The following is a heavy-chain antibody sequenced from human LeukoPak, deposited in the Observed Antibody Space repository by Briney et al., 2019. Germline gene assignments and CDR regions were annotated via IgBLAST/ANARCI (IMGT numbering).Heavy chain of an antibody. CDR2: IYYSGST. CDR3: ASVREHYGPFDF. V-gene: IGHV4-59*01. Sequence: SETLSLTCAVYGGSFSGYYWSWIRQPPGKGLEWIGYIYYSGSTNYNPSLKSRVTISVDTSKNQFSLNLSSVTAADTALYYCASVREHYGPFDFWGQGTLVTVSS. J-gene: IGHJ4*02. D-gene: IGHD3-16*01. CDR1: GGSFSGYY.